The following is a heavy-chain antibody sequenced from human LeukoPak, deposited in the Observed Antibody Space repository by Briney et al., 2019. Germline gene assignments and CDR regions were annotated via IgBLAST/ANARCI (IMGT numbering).Heavy chain of an antibody. V-gene: IGHV4-4*07. Sequence: SVTLSLTCTVSGGSISTYYWSWIRQPAGKGLEWIGRIYSSGSTDYSPSLKSRVTMSVDTSKNQFSLKLSSVTAADTAVYYCARGDSSGWYYFDYWGQGTLVTVS. D-gene: IGHD3-22*01. CDR2: IYSSGST. CDR1: GGSISTYY. CDR3: ARGDSSGWYYFDY. J-gene: IGHJ4*02.